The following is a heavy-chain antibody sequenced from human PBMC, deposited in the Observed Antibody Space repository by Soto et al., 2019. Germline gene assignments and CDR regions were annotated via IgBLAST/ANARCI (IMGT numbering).Heavy chain of an antibody. V-gene: IGHV1-3*01. CDR3: TREDF. J-gene: IGHJ4*02. Sequence: VQFVQSGAEVKRPGASVKLSCKGSGYTFTNYVIHWVRQAPGQGLEWMGWIFGGNGNTAYSQKFQGRATITRDAFASTAYMERSSLTSENTAVYYCTREDFWGQGTLITVSS. CDR1: GYTFTNYV. CDR2: IFGGNGNT.